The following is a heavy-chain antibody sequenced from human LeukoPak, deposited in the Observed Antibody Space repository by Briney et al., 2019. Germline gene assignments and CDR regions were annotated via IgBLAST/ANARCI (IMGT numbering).Heavy chain of an antibody. J-gene: IGHJ4*02. CDR3: AKEYRHATDSSGYYLDY. D-gene: IGHD3-22*01. Sequence: GGSLRLSCAASGLTFSSNYMTWVRQAPGKGLEWVSAIYTDGTTYYADSVKGRFTISTDNSKNTLYLQTNSLRPEDTAVYYCAKEYRHATDSSGYYLDYWGQGTLVTVSS. V-gene: IGHV3-66*02. CDR1: GLTFSSNY. CDR2: IYTDGTT.